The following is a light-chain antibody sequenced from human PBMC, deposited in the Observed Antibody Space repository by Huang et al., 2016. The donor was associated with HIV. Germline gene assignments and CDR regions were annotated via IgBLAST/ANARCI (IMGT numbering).Light chain of an antibody. CDR2: DAS. CDR3: QQRSNWPPL. CDR1: QSVSSY. J-gene: IGKJ4*01. Sequence: EIVLTQSPATLSLSPGERATLSCRASQSVSSYLAWYQQKPGQAPRLLIYDASNRATGIPARFSGSGSATDFTLTISSLEPEDFAVYYCQQRSNWPPLFGGGTKVEIK. V-gene: IGKV3-11*01.